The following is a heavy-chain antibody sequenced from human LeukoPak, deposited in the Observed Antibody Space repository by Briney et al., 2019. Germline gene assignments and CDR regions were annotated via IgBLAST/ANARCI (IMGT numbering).Heavy chain of an antibody. CDR3: ARDRGGYEFFDF. D-gene: IGHD5-12*01. CDR1: GFTFSSHA. CDR2: ISTSSGTI. V-gene: IGHV3-48*02. Sequence: PGGSLRLSCVASGFTFSSHAMHWVRQAPGKGLEWVSYISTSSGTIYYTDSVKGRFTISRDNAKNSLYLQMNSLRDEDTAVYYCARDRGGYEFFDFRGQGTRVTVSS. J-gene: IGHJ4*02.